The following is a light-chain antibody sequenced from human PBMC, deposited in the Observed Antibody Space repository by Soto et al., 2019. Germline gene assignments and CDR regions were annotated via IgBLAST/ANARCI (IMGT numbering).Light chain of an antibody. V-gene: IGKV3-20*01. CDR2: GAS. CDR3: HQYGSSPPT. J-gene: IGKJ1*01. Sequence: ESVLTQSPGTLSLSPWERATLSCRASQSVSTSYLAWYQQKPGQAPRLLIYGASSRATGTPDRFSGSGSGTDFTLTINRLEPEDFALYYCHQYGSSPPTFGQGTKVDIK. CDR1: QSVSTSY.